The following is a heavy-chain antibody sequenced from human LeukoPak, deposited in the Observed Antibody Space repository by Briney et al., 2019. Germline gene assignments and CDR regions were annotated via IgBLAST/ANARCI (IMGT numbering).Heavy chain of an antibody. V-gene: IGHV3-23*01. CDR3: AKGGKWDVTPFDY. Sequence: GGSLRLSCATSGFTFSGYAMSWVRQAPGKGLEWVSVISGNGGVTDYADSVKGRFTISRDNSKNTLYLQVNSLRAEDTAVYYCAKGGKWDVTPFDYWGQGTLVTVSS. CDR1: GFTFSGYA. J-gene: IGHJ4*02. D-gene: IGHD1-26*01. CDR2: ISGNGGVT.